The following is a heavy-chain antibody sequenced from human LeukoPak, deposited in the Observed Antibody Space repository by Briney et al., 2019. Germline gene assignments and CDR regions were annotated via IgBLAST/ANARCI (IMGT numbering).Heavy chain of an antibody. J-gene: IGHJ4*02. Sequence: ASVKVSCKASGYTFNSYYMHWLRQAPGQGLEWMGIINPSGGSTSYAQKFQGRVTMTRDTSTSTVYMELSSLRSEDTPVYYCARDHASNVPFDYWGQRTLVTVSS. CDR2: INPSGGST. CDR1: GYTFNSYY. V-gene: IGHV1-46*02. CDR3: ARDHASNVPFDY. D-gene: IGHD2-8*01.